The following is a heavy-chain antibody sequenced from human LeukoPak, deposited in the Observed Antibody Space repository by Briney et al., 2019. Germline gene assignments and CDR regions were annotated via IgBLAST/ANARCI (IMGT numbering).Heavy chain of an antibody. CDR3: AKPPPTTGSEGPEYYFVY. CDR2: ISGSGGST. CDR1: GFTFSSYA. J-gene: IGHJ4*02. D-gene: IGHD6-19*01. Sequence: GGSLRLSCAASGFTFSSYAMSWVRQAPGKGLEWVSAISGSGGSTYYADSVKGRFTISRDNSKNTLYLQMNSLRAEDTAVYYCAKPPPTTGSEGPEYYFVYWGQGTLVTVSS. V-gene: IGHV3-23*01.